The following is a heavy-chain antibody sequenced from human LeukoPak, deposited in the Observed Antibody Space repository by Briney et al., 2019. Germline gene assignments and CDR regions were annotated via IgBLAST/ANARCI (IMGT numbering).Heavy chain of an antibody. J-gene: IGHJ2*01. CDR3: ARVRTEWYIDL. CDR2: MKEDGGEK. V-gene: IGHV3-7*01. CDR1: GFIFSPYW. D-gene: IGHD2-8*02. Sequence: GGSLRLSCAASGFIFSPYWVTWVRQAPGMGLEWVASMKEDGGEKFYVDSVRGRFTISRDNAKNSLYLQMNSLRVEDTGVYYCARVRTEWYIDLWGRGTLVTVST.